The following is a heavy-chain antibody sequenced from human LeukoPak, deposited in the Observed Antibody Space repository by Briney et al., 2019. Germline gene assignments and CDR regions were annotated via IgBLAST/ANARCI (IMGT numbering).Heavy chain of an antibody. CDR2: IKQDGSEK. Sequence: GGSLRLSCAASGFTFSSYWMSWVRQAPGKGLEWVANIKQDGSEKYYVDSVKGRFTISRDNAKNSLYLQMNSLRAEDTAVYYCARDAEEFRYSSGWLLDYWGQGTLVTVSS. CDR3: ARDAEEFRYSSGWLLDY. V-gene: IGHV3-7*01. CDR1: GFTFSSYW. J-gene: IGHJ4*02. D-gene: IGHD6-19*01.